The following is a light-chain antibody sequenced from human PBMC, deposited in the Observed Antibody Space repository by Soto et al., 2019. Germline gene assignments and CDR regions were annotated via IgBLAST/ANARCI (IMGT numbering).Light chain of an antibody. V-gene: IGKV3-15*01. J-gene: IGKJ1*01. CDR1: QSVSSN. CDR2: GAS. Sequence: EIVMTQSPATLSVSPGERSTLSCMAIQSVSSNLAWYQQKPGQAPRLLIYGASTRATGIPARFSGSGSGTEFTLTISSLQSEDFAVHYCQQYNNWHPWTFGQGTKVDIK. CDR3: QQYNNWHPWT.